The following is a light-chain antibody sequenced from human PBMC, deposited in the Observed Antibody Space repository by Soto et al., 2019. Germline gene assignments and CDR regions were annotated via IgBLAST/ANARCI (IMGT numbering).Light chain of an antibody. CDR3: QSYDSSLSVV. CDR1: SSNIGAGYD. V-gene: IGLV1-40*01. CDR2: GNS. J-gene: IGLJ2*01. Sequence: QSALTQPPSVSGAPGQRVTISCTGSSSNIGAGYDVHWYQQLPGTAPKLLIYGNSNRPSGVPDRFSGSKSGTSASLAITKLRAEDEADYYCQSYDSSLSVVFGGGTKLTVL.